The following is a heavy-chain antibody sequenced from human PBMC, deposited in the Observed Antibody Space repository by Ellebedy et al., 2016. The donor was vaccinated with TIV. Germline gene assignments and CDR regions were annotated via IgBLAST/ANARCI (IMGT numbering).Heavy chain of an antibody. V-gene: IGHV3-7*01. CDR3: AKEPKEHAGPWFFDL. D-gene: IGHD1/OR15-1a*01. CDR1: GFTISRHW. Sequence: LGGSLRLSCAASGFTISRHWMSWGRQGPGKGLEWVANINQDGGEQNYVDSVRGRFTITRDNAKNSLYLQMNSLRAEDTAVYYCAKEPKEHAGPWFFDLWGRGTLVTVSS. J-gene: IGHJ2*01. CDR2: INQDGGEQ.